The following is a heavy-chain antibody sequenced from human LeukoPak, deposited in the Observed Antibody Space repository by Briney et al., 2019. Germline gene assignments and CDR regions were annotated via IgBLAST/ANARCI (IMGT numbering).Heavy chain of an antibody. V-gene: IGHV3-48*01. CDR1: GFSLSSYS. CDR2: ISGGGDAI. D-gene: IGHD3-22*01. CDR3: ARDRRYSDSGYFYYDY. Sequence: PGGSLRLSCVASGFSLSSYSINWVRQAPGTGLEWVSYISGGGDAIYYADSVKGRFTISRDIGKNSLYLQMNSLRVEDTAVYYCARDRRYSDSGYFYYDYWGQGALVTVSS. J-gene: IGHJ4*02.